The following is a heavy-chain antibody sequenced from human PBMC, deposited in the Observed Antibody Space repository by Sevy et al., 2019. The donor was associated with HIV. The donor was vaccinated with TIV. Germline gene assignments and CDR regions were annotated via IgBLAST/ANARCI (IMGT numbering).Heavy chain of an antibody. Sequence: SETLSLTCAVYGGSFSGYYWSWIRQPPGKGLEWIGEINHSGSTNYNPSLKSGVTISVDTSKNQFSLKLNSVTAADTAVYYCARVQRASSASSVRGGFQHWGQGTLVTVSS. J-gene: IGHJ1*01. CDR2: INHSGST. CDR3: ARVQRASSASSVRGGFQH. V-gene: IGHV4-34*01. D-gene: IGHD6-19*01. CDR1: GGSFSGYY.